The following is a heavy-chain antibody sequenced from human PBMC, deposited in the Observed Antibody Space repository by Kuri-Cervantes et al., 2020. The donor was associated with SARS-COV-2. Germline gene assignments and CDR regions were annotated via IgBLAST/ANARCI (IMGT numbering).Heavy chain of an antibody. J-gene: IGHJ3*02. CDR3: AGRLRFSHSDAFDI. D-gene: IGHD3-3*01. V-gene: IGHV1-69*13. Sequence: SVKVSCKASGVTFSSYAISWVRQAPGQGLEWMGRIIPIFGTANYAQKFQGRVTITADESTSTAYMELSSLRSEDTAVYYCAGRLRFSHSDAFDIWGQGTMVTVSS. CDR2: IIPIFGTA. CDR1: GVTFSSYA.